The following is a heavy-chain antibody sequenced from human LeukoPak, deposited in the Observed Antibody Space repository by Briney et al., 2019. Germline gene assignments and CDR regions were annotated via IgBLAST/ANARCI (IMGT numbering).Heavy chain of an antibody. CDR2: IASETYGGTA. J-gene: IGHJ4*02. CDR1: GFTFSSYW. V-gene: IGHV3-49*04. CDR3: TRDQTPYY. Sequence: GGSLRLSCAASGFTFSSYWMTWVRQAPGKGLEWVGFIASETYGGTAEYAASVKGRFTISRDDSKSIAYLQMNSLKTEDIAVYYCTRDQTPYYWGQGTLVTVSS.